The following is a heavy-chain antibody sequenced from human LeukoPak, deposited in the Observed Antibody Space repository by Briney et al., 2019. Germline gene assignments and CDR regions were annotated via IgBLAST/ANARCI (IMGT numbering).Heavy chain of an antibody. V-gene: IGHV4-30-2*01. J-gene: IGHJ4*02. CDR1: GGSISSGGYS. CDR2: IYHSGST. D-gene: IGHD3-22*01. Sequence: PQTLSLTCAVSGGSISSGGYSWSWIRQPPGKGLEWIGYIYHSGSTYYNPSLKSRVTISVDTSKNQFSLKLSSVTAADTAVYYCARISHYYDNSGYRYWGQGTLVTVSS. CDR3: ARISHYYDNSGYRY.